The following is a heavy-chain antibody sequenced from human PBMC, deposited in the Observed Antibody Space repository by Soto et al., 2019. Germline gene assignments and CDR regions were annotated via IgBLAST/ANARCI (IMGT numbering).Heavy chain of an antibody. CDR2: IWYDGSNK. V-gene: IGHV3-33*01. D-gene: IGHD3-10*01. Sequence: QVQLVESGGGVVQPGRSLRLSCAASGFTFSSYGMHWVRQAPGKGLEWVAVIWYDGSNKYYADSVKGRFTISRDNSKNTLYLQMNSLRAEDTAVYYCARVILWFGEPHLPYYYGMDVWGQGTTVTVSS. CDR1: GFTFSSYG. J-gene: IGHJ6*02. CDR3: ARVILWFGEPHLPYYYGMDV.